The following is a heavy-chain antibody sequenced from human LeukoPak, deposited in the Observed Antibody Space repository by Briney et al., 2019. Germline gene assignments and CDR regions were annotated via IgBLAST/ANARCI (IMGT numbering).Heavy chain of an antibody. Sequence: ASVKVSCKASGGTFSSYAISWVRQAPGQGLEWMGRIIPILGIANYAQKFQGRVTITADKSTSTAYMELRSLRSDDTAVYYCARAANYDFWSGYLGSHKAAFDYWGQGTLVTVSS. V-gene: IGHV1-69*04. D-gene: IGHD3-3*01. J-gene: IGHJ4*02. CDR1: GGTFSSYA. CDR2: IIPILGIA. CDR3: ARAANYDFWSGYLGSHKAAFDY.